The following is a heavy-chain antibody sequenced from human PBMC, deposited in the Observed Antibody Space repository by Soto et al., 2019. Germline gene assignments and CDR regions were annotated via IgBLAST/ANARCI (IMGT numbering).Heavy chain of an antibody. Sequence: ASVKVSCKASGYTFTSYDINWVRQATGQGLEWMGWMNPNSGNTGYAQKFQGRVTMTRNTSISTAYMELSSLRSEDTAVYYCARALSTVTTQGNWYFDLWGRGTLVTVSS. CDR1: GYTFTSYD. V-gene: IGHV1-8*01. D-gene: IGHD4-17*01. J-gene: IGHJ2*01. CDR3: ARALSTVTTQGNWYFDL. CDR2: MNPNSGNT.